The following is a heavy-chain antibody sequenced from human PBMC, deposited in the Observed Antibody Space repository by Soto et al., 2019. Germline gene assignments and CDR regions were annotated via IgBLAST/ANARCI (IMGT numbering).Heavy chain of an antibody. V-gene: IGHV4-59*01. D-gene: IGHD3-22*01. Sequence: SETLALTCRVSGGTINNYDWSWFRQPPGEGLEWIGYIFYTGTTTYNPSLNSRVTISTDASNNQVSLKLKSVTAADTAVYYCARVGGYSGYAAYWGQGALVTVSS. J-gene: IGHJ4*02. CDR3: ARVGGYSGYAAY. CDR1: GGTINNYD. CDR2: IFYTGTT.